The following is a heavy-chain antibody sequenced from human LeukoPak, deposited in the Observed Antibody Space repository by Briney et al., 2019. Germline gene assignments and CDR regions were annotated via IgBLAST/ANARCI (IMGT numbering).Heavy chain of an antibody. V-gene: IGHV3-23*01. CDR3: ARDLYYGSGNRY. CDR1: GFTFSSYA. Sequence: GGSLRLSCAASGFTFSSYAMSWVRQAPGKGLEWVSGFSGNGGSTYYADSVKGRFTISRDNSKNTLYLQMTSLRVEDTAVYYCARDLYYGSGNRYWGQGTLVTVSS. CDR2: FSGNGGST. J-gene: IGHJ4*02. D-gene: IGHD3-10*01.